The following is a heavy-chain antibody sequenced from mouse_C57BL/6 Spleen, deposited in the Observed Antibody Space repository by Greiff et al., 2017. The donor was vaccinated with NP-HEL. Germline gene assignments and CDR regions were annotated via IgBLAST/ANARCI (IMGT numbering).Heavy chain of an antibody. CDR1: GYAFSSSW. D-gene: IGHD2-2*01. V-gene: IGHV1-82*01. Sequence: VKLMESGPELVKPGASVKISCKASGYAFSSSWMNWVKQRPGKGLEWIGRIYPGDGDTNYNGKFKGKATLTADKSSSTAYMQLSSLTSEDSAVYFCARYGYFYYFDYWGQGTTLTVSS. CDR2: IYPGDGDT. J-gene: IGHJ2*01. CDR3: ARYGYFYYFDY.